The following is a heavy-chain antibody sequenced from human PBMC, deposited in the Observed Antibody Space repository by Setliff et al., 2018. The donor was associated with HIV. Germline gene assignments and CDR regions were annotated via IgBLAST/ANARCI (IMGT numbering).Heavy chain of an antibody. Sequence: LRLSCAASGFTFTNYGMSWVRQAPGKGLEWVSTINSIGSTTYYADSVKGRFTISRDSSKNTVYLQMNSLRAEDTALYYCAKSGPSYYDWWGQGALVTVSS. V-gene: IGHV3-23*01. D-gene: IGHD3-22*01. J-gene: IGHJ4*02. CDR1: GFTFTNYG. CDR3: AKSGPSYYDW. CDR2: INSIGSTT.